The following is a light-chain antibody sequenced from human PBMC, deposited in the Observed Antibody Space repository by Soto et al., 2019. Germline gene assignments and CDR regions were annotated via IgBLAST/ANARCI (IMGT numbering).Light chain of an antibody. Sequence: QAVVTQEPSLTVSPGGTFTLTCGSSTGVVISTHYPYWFQQKPVQAPRTPTYDTNNKHSWTPARFSGSLLGGKAALTLSGERPEDEAEYCCLLVYGATWVFGGGTQLTVL. J-gene: IGLJ3*02. CDR3: LLVYGATWV. CDR2: DTN. CDR1: TGVVISTHY. V-gene: IGLV7-46*01.